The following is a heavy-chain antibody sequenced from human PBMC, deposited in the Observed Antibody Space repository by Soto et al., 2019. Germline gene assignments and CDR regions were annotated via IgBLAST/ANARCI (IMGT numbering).Heavy chain of an antibody. Sequence: PSETRSLTCTVSGGSISSSSYYWGWIRQPPGKGLEWIGSIYYSGSTYYNPSLKSRVTISVDTSKNQFSLKLSSVTAADTAVYYCASLEYSSSYPLFDYWGQGTLVTVS. CDR1: GGSISSSSYY. V-gene: IGHV4-39*01. D-gene: IGHD6-6*01. CDR2: IYYSGST. CDR3: ASLEYSSSYPLFDY. J-gene: IGHJ4*02.